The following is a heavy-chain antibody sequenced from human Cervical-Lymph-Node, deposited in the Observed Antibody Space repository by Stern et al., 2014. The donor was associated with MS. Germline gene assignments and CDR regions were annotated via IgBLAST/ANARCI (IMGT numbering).Heavy chain of an antibody. CDR1: GYSFNIYW. CDR3: ARRGMDV. J-gene: IGHJ6*02. V-gene: IGHV5-51*01. Sequence: VQLVQSGAEVKKPGESLTISCKGFGYSFNIYWIAWVRQRPGKGLEWMGIIYPDDSDTGYQGQVTFSVDKSISTAYLQWSSLKPSDTATYFCARRGMDVWGQGTSVTVSS. CDR2: IYPDDSDT.